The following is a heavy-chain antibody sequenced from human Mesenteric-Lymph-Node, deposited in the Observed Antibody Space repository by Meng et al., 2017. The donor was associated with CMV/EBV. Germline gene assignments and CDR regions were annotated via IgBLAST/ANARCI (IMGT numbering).Heavy chain of an antibody. CDR3: APCVGSGSSNWFDP. J-gene: IGHJ5*02. CDR1: GGSFSGYN. V-gene: IGHV4-34*01. Sequence: VQVHQWGAARLKPSETLSLTCSGYGGSFSGYNWNWIRQPPGKRREWIGEIRHSGSTNYNPSLKSRVTISVDTSKNQYSRNVTSVTAADTAVYFWAPCVGSGSSNWFDPWGQGTLVTVSS. D-gene: IGHD3-10*01. CDR2: IRHSGST.